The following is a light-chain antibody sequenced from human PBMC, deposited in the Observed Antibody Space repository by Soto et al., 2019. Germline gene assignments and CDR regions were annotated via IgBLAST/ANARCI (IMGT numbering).Light chain of an antibody. V-gene: IGLV2-8*01. CDR1: SSDVGGYDS. CDR3: SSHAGIINVV. J-gene: IGLJ2*01. Sequence: QSALTQPPSASGSPGQSVTISCTRTSSDVGGYDSVAWYQQHPGKAPKLIIYEVTKRPSGVPDRFSGSKSGNAASLTVSGLQAEDEADYYCSSHAGIINVVFGGGTKLTV. CDR2: EVT.